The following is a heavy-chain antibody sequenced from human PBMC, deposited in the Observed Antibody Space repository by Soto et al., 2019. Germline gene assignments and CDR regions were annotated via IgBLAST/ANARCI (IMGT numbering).Heavy chain of an antibody. V-gene: IGHV1-2*04. CDR2: INPNSGGT. CDR3: ARARTESSGYYKGFAFDI. J-gene: IGHJ3*02. D-gene: IGHD3-22*01. CDR1: GYTFTGYY. Sequence: RASVKVSCKASGYTFTGYYMHWVRQAPGQGLEWMGWINPNSGGTNYAQKFQGWVTMTRDTSISTAYMELSRLRSDDTAVYYCARARTESSGYYKGFAFDIWGQGTMVTVSS.